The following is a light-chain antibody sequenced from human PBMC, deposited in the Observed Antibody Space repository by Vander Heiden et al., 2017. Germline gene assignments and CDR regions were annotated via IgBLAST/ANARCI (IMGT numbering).Light chain of an antibody. CDR1: QSVSSY. J-gene: IGKJ2*01. CDR3: QRRSNWQYT. Sequence: ILLTQSPATLSLSPGERATLCCRASQSVSSYLAWYQQKPGQAPRILIYDASNRTTGIPARFSGSGPGTDFTLTISSLEPEDFAVYYCQRRSNWQYTFGQGTKLEIK. V-gene: IGKV3D-11*02. CDR2: DAS.